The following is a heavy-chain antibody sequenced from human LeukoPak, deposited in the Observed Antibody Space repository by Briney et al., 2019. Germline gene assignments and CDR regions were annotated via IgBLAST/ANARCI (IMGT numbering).Heavy chain of an antibody. CDR1: GGSISSSSFF. J-gene: IGHJ4*02. CDR2: FYYSGST. V-gene: IGHV4-39*07. Sequence: SETLSLTCTVSGGSISSSSFFWGWIRQPPGKGLEWIGSFYYSGSTYYNPSLKSRVTISVDTSKNQFSLRLSSVTAADTAVYYCARATSYCSCLDYWGQGTLVPVSS. D-gene: IGHD2-8*02. CDR3: ARATSYCSCLDY.